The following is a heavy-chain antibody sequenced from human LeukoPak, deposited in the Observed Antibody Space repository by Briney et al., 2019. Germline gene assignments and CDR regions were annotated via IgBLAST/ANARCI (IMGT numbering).Heavy chain of an antibody. D-gene: IGHD3-22*01. CDR1: GGSISSYY. CDR3: ARGYYDSSGYWNWFDP. Sequence: SETLSLTCTVSGGSISSYYWSWIRQPAGKGLEWIGRIYSSGSTNYNPSLKSRVTMSVDTSKNQFSLKLSSVTAADTAVYYCARGYYDSSGYWNWFDPWGQGTLVTVSS. CDR2: IYSSGST. V-gene: IGHV4-4*07. J-gene: IGHJ5*02.